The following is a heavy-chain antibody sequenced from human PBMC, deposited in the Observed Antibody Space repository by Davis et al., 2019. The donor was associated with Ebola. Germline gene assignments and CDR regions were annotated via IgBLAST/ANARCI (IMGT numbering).Heavy chain of an antibody. J-gene: IGHJ4*02. CDR2: ISSDSDYI. CDR1: GFTFSTYS. CDR3: ARGIKGIVVVVAATPFDY. D-gene: IGHD2-15*01. V-gene: IGHV3-21*01. Sequence: GESLKISCAASGFTFSTYSMSWVRQAPGKGLEWVSSISSDSDYIYYADSAKGRFTISRDNAKNSLYLQMNSLRAEDTAVYYCARGIKGIVVVVAATPFDYWGQGTLVTVSS.